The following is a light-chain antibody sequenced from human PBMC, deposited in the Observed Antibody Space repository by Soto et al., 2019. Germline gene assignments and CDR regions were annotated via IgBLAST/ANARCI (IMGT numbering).Light chain of an antibody. J-gene: IGKJ4*01. V-gene: IGKV1-9*01. CDR3: QQLNSYPFN. Sequence: DIQLTQSPSFLSASVGDRVTITCRASQGISSYLAWYQQKPGKAPKLLIYAASTLQSGVPSRFSGSESGTESTLTISSMQPDDVATSQCQQLNSYPFNFGGGTKVDIK. CDR2: AAS. CDR1: QGISSY.